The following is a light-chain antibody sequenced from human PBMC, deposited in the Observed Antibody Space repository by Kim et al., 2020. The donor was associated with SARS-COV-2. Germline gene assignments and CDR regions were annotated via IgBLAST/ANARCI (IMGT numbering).Light chain of an antibody. Sequence: DIQMTQSPSTLSASVGDRVTITCRASQTISTWLAWYQQKPGKAPKLLLYLASTLESGVPSRFSGSGSGTEFTLTIDSLQPDDFATYYCQHYIRFQYTFGQGTKLEI. CDR2: LAS. J-gene: IGKJ2*01. V-gene: IGKV1-5*03. CDR1: QTISTW. CDR3: QHYIRFQYT.